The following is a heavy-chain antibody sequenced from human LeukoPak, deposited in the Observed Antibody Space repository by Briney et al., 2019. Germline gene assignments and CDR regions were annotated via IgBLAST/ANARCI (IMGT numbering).Heavy chain of an antibody. Sequence: PSETLSLTCAVYGGSLSGYYWSWIRQPPGKGLEWIGEINHSGSTNYNSSLKSRVTISVDTSKNQFSLKLSSVTAADTAVYYCARSPYYYGSGSPVVFDYWGQGTLVTVSS. CDR1: GGSLSGYY. CDR3: ARSPYYYGSGSPVVFDY. V-gene: IGHV4-34*01. CDR2: INHSGST. D-gene: IGHD3-10*01. J-gene: IGHJ4*02.